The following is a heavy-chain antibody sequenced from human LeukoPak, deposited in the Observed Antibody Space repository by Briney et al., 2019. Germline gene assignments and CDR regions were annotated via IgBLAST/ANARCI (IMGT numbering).Heavy chain of an antibody. D-gene: IGHD6-13*01. J-gene: IGHJ5*02. CDR3: ARDWDIAAAGLQFNWFDP. V-gene: IGHV1-46*01. CDR2: INPSGGST. Sequence: ASVKVSCKASGYTFTSYYMHWVRQAPGQGLEWMGIINPSGGSTSYAQKFQSRVTMTRDMSTSTVYMELSSLRSEDTAVYYCARDWDIAAAGLQFNWFDPWGQGTLVTVSS. CDR1: GYTFTSYY.